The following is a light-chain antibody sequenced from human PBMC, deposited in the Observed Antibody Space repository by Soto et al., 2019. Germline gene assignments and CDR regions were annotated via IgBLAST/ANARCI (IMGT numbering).Light chain of an antibody. CDR2: RDS. CDR1: NIGSKN. J-gene: IGLJ3*02. Sequence: SYELTQPRSVSVALGQTARITCGGNNIGSKNVHWYQQKPGQAPVLVIYRDSNRPSGIPERFSGSNSGNTATLTISRAQAGDEADYCCQVWDSSTARVFGGGTQLTVL. CDR3: QVWDSSTARV. V-gene: IGLV3-9*01.